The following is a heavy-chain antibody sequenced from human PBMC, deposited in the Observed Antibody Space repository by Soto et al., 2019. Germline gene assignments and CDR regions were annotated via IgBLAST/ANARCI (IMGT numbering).Heavy chain of an antibody. CDR2: IYYSGST. J-gene: IGHJ4*02. D-gene: IGHD3-10*01. CDR1: SGCMSSGDYY. V-gene: IGHV4-39*01. CDR3: ARHLPYGSGNFGY. Sequence: SESLELTCTPSSGCMSSGDYYWSWIRQPPGKGLERIGYIYYSGSTYYNPSLKSRVTISVDTSKNQCSLKLSSVTAADTAVYYCARHLPYGSGNFGYWGQGTLVTVSS.